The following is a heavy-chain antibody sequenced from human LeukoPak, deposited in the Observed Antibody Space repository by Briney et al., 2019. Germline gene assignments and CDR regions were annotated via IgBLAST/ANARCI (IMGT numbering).Heavy chain of an antibody. V-gene: IGHV1-24*01. D-gene: IGHD6-19*01. J-gene: IGHJ4*02. CDR1: GYTFTGYY. CDR2: FDPEDGET. CDR3: ARGITVAGKDYFDY. Sequence: ASVKVSCKASGYTFTGYYMHWVRQAPEKGLEWMGGFDPEDGETIYAQKFQGRVTMTRNTSISTAYMELSSLRSEDTAVYYCARGITVAGKDYFDYWGQGTLVTISS.